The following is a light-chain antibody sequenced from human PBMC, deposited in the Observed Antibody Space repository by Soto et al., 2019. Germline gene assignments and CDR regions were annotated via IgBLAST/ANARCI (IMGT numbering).Light chain of an antibody. CDR1: QGISTY. V-gene: IGKV1-9*01. CDR3: QHYNSYSEA. J-gene: IGKJ1*01. Sequence: DIQLTQSPSFLSASVGDRVTITCRASQGISTYLAWYQQRPGKAPKLLIHTASTLQSGVPSRFSGSGSGTEFTLTISSLQTEDFATYYCQHYNSYSEAFGQGTKVDIK. CDR2: TAS.